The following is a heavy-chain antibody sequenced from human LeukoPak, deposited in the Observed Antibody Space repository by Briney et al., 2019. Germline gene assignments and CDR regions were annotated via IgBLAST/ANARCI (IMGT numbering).Heavy chain of an antibody. Sequence: ASVKASCKVSGYTLTELSIHWVRQAPGKGLEWMGGFNPENKETIYAEKFQGRVTMTEDTSTDTAYMEMNSLRSEDTAVYYCATTHSISDYWGQGTLVTVSS. CDR1: GYTLTELS. J-gene: IGHJ4*02. D-gene: IGHD2-21*01. V-gene: IGHV1-24*01. CDR3: ATTHSISDY. CDR2: FNPENKET.